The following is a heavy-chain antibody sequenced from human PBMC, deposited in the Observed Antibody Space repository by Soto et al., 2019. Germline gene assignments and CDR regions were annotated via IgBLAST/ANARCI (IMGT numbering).Heavy chain of an antibody. D-gene: IGHD2-15*01. CDR2: TRNKARGFTT. Sequence: PGGSLRLSCAVSGFIFSDHYIDWVRQAPGKGLEWVGRTRNKARGFTTEYAASVKGRFTVSRDDSQNSVYLQMNSLNTDDTAVYYCGRLNTGLAYSYDHWGQGALVTVSS. CDR3: GRLNTGLAYSYDH. V-gene: IGHV3-72*01. J-gene: IGHJ4*02. CDR1: GFIFSDHY.